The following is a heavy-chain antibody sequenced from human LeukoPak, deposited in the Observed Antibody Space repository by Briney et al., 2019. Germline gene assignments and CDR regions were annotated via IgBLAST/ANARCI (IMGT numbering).Heavy chain of an antibody. J-gene: IGHJ4*02. D-gene: IGHD3-16*02. Sequence: GGSLRLSCAASGFTFSSYSMTWVRQAPGKGLEWVSYISSSSSTIYYADSVKGRFTISRDNSKNTLYLQMNSLKTEDTAVYYCTTDQAHYDYVWGSYRYTPRAYWGQGTLVTVSS. CDR2: ISSSSSTI. V-gene: IGHV3-48*01. CDR3: TTDQAHYDYVWGSYRYTPRAY. CDR1: GFTFSSYS.